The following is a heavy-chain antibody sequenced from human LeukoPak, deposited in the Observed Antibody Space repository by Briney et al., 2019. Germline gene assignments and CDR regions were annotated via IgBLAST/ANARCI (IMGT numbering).Heavy chain of an antibody. CDR2: ISGSGGST. CDR3: AKAPSIAAAGNFDY. J-gene: IGHJ4*02. CDR1: GFTFSSYA. D-gene: IGHD6-13*01. Sequence: GGSLRLPCAAPGFTFSSYAMSWVRQAPGKGLEWVSAISGSGGSTYYADSVKGRFTISRDNSKNTLYLQMNSLRAEDTAVYYCAKAPSIAAAGNFDYWGQGTLVTVSS. V-gene: IGHV3-23*01.